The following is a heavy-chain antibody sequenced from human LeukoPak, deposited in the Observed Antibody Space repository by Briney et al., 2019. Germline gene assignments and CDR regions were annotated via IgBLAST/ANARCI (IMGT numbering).Heavy chain of an antibody. V-gene: IGHV3-13*01. Sequence: GGSLRLSCAASGFTFSSSDMHWVRQVIGKGLEWVSAIGTVGDTYYSGSVKGRFTISRENAKNSLYLQMNSLRAGDTAVYYCARAPNAFGDLVYFDLWGHGTLVTVSS. J-gene: IGHJ4*01. CDR1: GFTFSSSD. CDR2: IGTVGDT. CDR3: ARAPNAFGDLVYFDL. D-gene: IGHD4-17*01.